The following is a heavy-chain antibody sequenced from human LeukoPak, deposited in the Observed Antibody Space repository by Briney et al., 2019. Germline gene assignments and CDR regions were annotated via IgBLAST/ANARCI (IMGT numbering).Heavy chain of an antibody. CDR3: ARDQLELPDY. Sequence: GGSLRLSCAASGFTFSIDWVRCGRQATGKGLVWFSRINSDGSSTSYADSVKGRLTISRDNGKNTLYLQMNSLRAEDTDVYYCARDQLELPDYWGQGTLVTVSS. CDR2: INSDGSST. V-gene: IGHV3-74*01. CDR1: GFTFSIDW. J-gene: IGHJ4*02. D-gene: IGHD1-7*01.